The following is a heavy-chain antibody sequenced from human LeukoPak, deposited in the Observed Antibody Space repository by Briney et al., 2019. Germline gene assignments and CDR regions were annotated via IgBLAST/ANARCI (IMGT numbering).Heavy chain of an antibody. V-gene: IGHV3-23*01. Sequence: GGSLRLSCVACVFTFSNYAMNWVRQAPGRGLEGVSGMSGIGDSTYYDASGKGRFTIPRANSQNTLDLQMNSLRAEDRAVYYCARGLAAFDIWGQGTTVTVSS. CDR2: MSGIGDST. J-gene: IGHJ3*02. CDR1: VFTFSNYA. D-gene: IGHD6-6*01. CDR3: ARGLAAFDI.